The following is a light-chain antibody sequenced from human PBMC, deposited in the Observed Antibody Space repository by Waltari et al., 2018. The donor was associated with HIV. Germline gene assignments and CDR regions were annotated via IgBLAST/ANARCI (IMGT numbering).Light chain of an antibody. Sequence: QSVLTQPPSVSAAPGQKVTISCSGSSSNIGNNYVSWFQHLSGTAPKLLIYAKHKRPSGIPDRFSASRSGTSATLAVTGLQIGDEADYYCGTWDTSLTAGVFGGGTKLTVL. CDR3: GTWDTSLTAGV. CDR2: AKH. J-gene: IGLJ3*02. CDR1: SSNIGNNY. V-gene: IGLV1-51*01.